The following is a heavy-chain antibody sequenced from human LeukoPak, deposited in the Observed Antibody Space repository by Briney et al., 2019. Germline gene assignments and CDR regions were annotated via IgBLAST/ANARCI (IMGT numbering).Heavy chain of an antibody. J-gene: IGHJ4*02. Sequence: GGSLRLSCAASGVTFSSYSRNWVRQAPGKGLEWVGSISSSSYIYYTDSVKGRFTISRDNAKNSLYLQMNSLRAEDTAVYYCARDGELPDIVVVPAAFDYWGQGTLVTVSS. CDR3: ARDGELPDIVVVPAAFDY. CDR1: GVTFSSYS. CDR2: ISSSSYI. D-gene: IGHD2-2*01. V-gene: IGHV3-21*01.